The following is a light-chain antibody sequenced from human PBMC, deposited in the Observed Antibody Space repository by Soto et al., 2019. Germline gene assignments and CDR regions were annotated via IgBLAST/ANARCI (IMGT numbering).Light chain of an antibody. Sequence: QSVLTQPASVSGSPGQSITISCTGTSSDVGGYNYVSWYQHHPGKAPKLMIYDVSNRPSGVSNRFSGSKSGNTASLTISGLRAEYGAHSYCCSYAPSSPYVFGTGTKVTVL. CDR3: CSYAPSSPYV. J-gene: IGLJ1*01. V-gene: IGLV2-14*03. CDR2: DVS. CDR1: SSDVGGYNY.